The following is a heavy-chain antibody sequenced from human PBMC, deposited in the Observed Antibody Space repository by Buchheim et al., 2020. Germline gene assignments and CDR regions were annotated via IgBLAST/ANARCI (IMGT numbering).Heavy chain of an antibody. CDR3: ARGRGNNIGNWFDP. V-gene: IGHV4-34*01. Sequence: QVQLQQWGAGLFQPSETLSLTCAVYGGSFSGYYWRWIRQPPGKGLEWIGEINHSGSTNYNPSLKSRVTISVDTSKNQFSLQLSSVTAADTAVSYCARGRGNNIGNWFDPWGQGTL. J-gene: IGHJ5*02. D-gene: IGHD3-10*01. CDR2: INHSGST. CDR1: GGSFSGYY.